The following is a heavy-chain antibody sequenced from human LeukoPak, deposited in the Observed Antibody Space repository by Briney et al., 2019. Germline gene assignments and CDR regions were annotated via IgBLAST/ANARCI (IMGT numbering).Heavy chain of an antibody. CDR1: GYTFTRYY. V-gene: IGHV1-2*02. J-gene: IGHJ5*02. CDR3: ARDYGDYAAFWFAG. D-gene: IGHD4-17*01. CDR2: INPNSGGT. Sequence: ASVKVSCKPSGYTFTRYYMHWVRQAPGQGREWMGWINPNSGGTNYAQKFQGRVTMTRDTSLSTAYMELSRLRSDDRAVYYFARDYGDYAAFWFAGWGRGGLVTVSS.